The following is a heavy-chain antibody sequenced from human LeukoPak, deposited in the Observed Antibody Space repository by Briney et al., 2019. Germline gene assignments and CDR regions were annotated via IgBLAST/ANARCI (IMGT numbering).Heavy chain of an antibody. CDR1: GYTFTSYG. J-gene: IGHJ4*02. D-gene: IGHD6-25*01. Sequence: ASVRVSCKASGYTFTSYGINWVRQAPGQGLEWVGWISAYNGDTNYAQNLQGRVTMTTDTSTSTAYMELRSLRSDDTAVYYCARIAERHLKYYVDYWGLGTLVTVSS. CDR2: ISAYNGDT. V-gene: IGHV1-18*01. CDR3: ARIAERHLKYYVDY.